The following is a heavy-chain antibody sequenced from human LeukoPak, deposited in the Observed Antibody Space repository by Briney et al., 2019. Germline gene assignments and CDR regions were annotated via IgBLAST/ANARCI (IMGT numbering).Heavy chain of an antibody. CDR1: GGSISYYY. J-gene: IGHJ6*03. V-gene: IGHV4-59*01. CDR3: ARTTEGYCRSTSCYGFYYSYYMDV. D-gene: IGHD2-2*01. Sequence: SETLYLTCTVSGGSISYYYWSWIRQPPGKGLEWIGYIYYSGSTNYNPSLKSRVTISVATSKNQFSLKLNSVTAADTAVYYCARTTEGYCRSTSCYGFYYSYYMDVWGKGTTVTISS. CDR2: IYYSGST.